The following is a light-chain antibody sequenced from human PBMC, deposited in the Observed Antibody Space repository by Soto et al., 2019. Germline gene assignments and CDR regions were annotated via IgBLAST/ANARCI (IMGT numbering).Light chain of an antibody. Sequence: EIVLTQSPATLSLSPGERATLSCRASQSVSSHLAWYQQKPGQAPRLLMYDAFNRATGIPARFSGSGSGTDFTLTISSLEPEDVAVYYCQQRSNWFLTFGGGTKVEIK. CDR2: DAF. J-gene: IGKJ4*01. CDR3: QQRSNWFLT. CDR1: QSVSSH. V-gene: IGKV3-11*01.